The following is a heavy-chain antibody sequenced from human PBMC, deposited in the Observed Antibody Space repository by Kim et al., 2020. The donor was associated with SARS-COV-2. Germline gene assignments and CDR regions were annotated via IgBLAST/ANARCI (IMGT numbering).Heavy chain of an antibody. J-gene: IGHJ3*02. Sequence: SETLSLTCNVSGVSIRSTTYYWGWIRQTPGKGLEWIGSVYYSGTTFYNPSLKSRVTISVDTSKNHFSLKVTSVTTADTALYYCARRPFDTPAGDAYDIWGQGTTVIVSS. CDR3: ARRPFDTPAGDAYDI. D-gene: IGHD2-2*01. CDR2: VYYSGTT. CDR1: GVSIRSTTYY. V-gene: IGHV4-39*02.